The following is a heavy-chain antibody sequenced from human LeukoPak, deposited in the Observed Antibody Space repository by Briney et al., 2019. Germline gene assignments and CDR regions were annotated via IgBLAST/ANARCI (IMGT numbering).Heavy chain of an antibody. CDR3: ARGPDYYDSIYYFDY. CDR1: GGSFSDYY. CDR2: INHSGST. D-gene: IGHD3-22*01. Sequence: SETLSLTCAVYGGSFSDYYWSWIRQPPGKGLEWIGEINHSGSTNYNPSLKSRVTISVDTSKNQFSLKLSSVTAADTAVFYCARGPDYYDSIYYFDYWGQGTLVTGSS. J-gene: IGHJ4*02. V-gene: IGHV4-34*01.